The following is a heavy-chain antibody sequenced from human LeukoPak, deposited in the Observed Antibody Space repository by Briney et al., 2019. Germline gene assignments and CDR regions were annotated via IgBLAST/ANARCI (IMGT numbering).Heavy chain of an antibody. CDR1: GFTFNNYW. J-gene: IGHJ4*02. CDR2: IKQDGSEK. D-gene: IGHD1-7*01. V-gene: IGHV3-7*01. Sequence: PGGSLRLSCVASGFTFNNYWMSWVRQAPGKGLECVANIKQDGSEKYYVDSVKGRFTISRDNAKKSLYLQMNSLRAEDTAVYYCARDDDWNYEDYWGQGTLVAVSS. CDR3: ARDDDWNYEDY.